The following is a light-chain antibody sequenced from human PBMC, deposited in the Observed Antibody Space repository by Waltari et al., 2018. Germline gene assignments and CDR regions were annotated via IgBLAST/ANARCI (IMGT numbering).Light chain of an antibody. J-gene: IGKJ4*01. Sequence: EIVLTQSPVTLPVAPGDGATLFCNASQSVAGSLAWYQQKPGQAPRLLIYGASTRATGIPATFSGSGSGTDFILTISSLQSEDFAVYYCQQYNSWPLTFGGGTTVEIK. CDR1: QSVAGS. CDR2: GAS. V-gene: IGKV3-15*01. CDR3: QQYNSWPLT.